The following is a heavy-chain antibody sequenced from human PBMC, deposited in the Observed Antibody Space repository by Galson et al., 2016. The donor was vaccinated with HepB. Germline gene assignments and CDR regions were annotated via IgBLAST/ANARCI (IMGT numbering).Heavy chain of an antibody. V-gene: IGHV3-21*06. CDR1: GFALNSYS. CDR3: VRGLYEFWGGYRPDTFDL. D-gene: IGHD3/OR15-3a*01. CDR2: ISSSSSYI. Sequence: SLRLSCATSGFALNSYSVNWIRQAPGKGLVWVASISSSSSYIHYVESVKGRFTISRDNAKNSMDLQMNGLREDDTAVYFCVRGLYEFWGGYRPDTFDLWGLGTMVTVSS. J-gene: IGHJ3*01.